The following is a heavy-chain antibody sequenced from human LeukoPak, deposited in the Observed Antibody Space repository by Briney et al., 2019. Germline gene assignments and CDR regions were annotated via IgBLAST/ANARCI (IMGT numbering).Heavy chain of an antibody. Sequence: GGSLRLSCAVSGFTFSNYWMSWVRQAPGKGLVWVSRIKGDGSHTIYADSVKGRFTISGDNAKNTLYLQMKSLRAEDTAVYYCVRDWDHFDFDSWGQGTLVTVSS. D-gene: IGHD3-9*01. CDR1: GFTFSNYW. CDR3: VRDWDHFDFDS. J-gene: IGHJ5*01. CDR2: IKGDGSHT. V-gene: IGHV3-74*01.